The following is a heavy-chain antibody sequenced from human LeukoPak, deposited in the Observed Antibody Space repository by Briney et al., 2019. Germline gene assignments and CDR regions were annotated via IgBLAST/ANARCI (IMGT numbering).Heavy chain of an antibody. J-gene: IGHJ4*02. D-gene: IGHD1-26*01. V-gene: IGHV3-30*02. Sequence: GGSLRLSCAASGFTFSSYGMHWDRQAPGKGLEWVAFIRYDASNKYYVDSVQGRFTISRDNSKNTLDLQMNSLRPEDTAVYYCAKDVSPSGSYQAIDYWGQGTLVTVSS. CDR3: AKDVSPSGSYQAIDY. CDR1: GFTFSSYG. CDR2: IRYDASNK.